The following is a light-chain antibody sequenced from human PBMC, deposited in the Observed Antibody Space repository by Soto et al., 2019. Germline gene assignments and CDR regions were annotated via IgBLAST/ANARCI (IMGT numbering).Light chain of an antibody. Sequence: EIVLTQSPATLSLSPGERETISCRASQSVSSYLAWYQQKPGQAPRLLIYDASNRATGIPARFSGSGSGTDFTLTISSLEPEDFAVYYCQQRSNWFTFGQGTRLEIK. CDR1: QSVSSY. J-gene: IGKJ5*01. CDR3: QQRSNWFT. V-gene: IGKV3-11*01. CDR2: DAS.